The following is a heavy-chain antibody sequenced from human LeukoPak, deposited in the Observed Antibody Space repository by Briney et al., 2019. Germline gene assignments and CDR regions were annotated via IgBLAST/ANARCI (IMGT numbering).Heavy chain of an antibody. J-gene: IGHJ6*04. CDR2: ISSTGNTV. CDR3: TKETPQMDV. D-gene: IGHD2-15*01. V-gene: IGHV3-48*03. CDR1: EYTFSSYE. Sequence: GGSLRLSCAASEYTFSSYEMYWVRQAPGRGLEWVAYISSTGNTVHYAGPVKGRFTISRDNAKNSLYLQMNRLRAEDTVVYYCTKETPQMDVWGKGTTVTVSS.